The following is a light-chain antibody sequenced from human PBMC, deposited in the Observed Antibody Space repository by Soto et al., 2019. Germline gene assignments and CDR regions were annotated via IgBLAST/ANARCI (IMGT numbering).Light chain of an antibody. J-gene: IGLJ1*01. CDR1: SRDVGAYNY. CDR3: SSHSNITPYV. Sequence: QSVLTQPASVSGSPGQSITISCTGTSRDVGAYNYVSWYQQHPGKAPKLMVYDVTNRPSGVSDRFSGSKSGNTASLTISGLQAEDEADYFCSSHSNITPYVXGTGTKVTDL. V-gene: IGLV2-14*01. CDR2: DVT.